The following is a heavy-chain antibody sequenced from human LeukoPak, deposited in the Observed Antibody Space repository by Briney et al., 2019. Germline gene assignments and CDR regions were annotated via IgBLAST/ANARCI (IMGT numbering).Heavy chain of an antibody. CDR1: GFTFSSYA. V-gene: IGHV3-23*01. CDR3: AKDLFLFFGDT. J-gene: IGHJ5*02. CDR2: ISGSGGST. D-gene: IGHD3/OR15-3a*01. Sequence: GGSLRLSCAASGFTFSSYAMSWVRQAPGKGLEWVSAISGSGGSTYYADSLRGRFVISRDNSQQTIYLQMNSLRADDTAVYYCAKDLFLFFGDTRGQGTLVTVSS.